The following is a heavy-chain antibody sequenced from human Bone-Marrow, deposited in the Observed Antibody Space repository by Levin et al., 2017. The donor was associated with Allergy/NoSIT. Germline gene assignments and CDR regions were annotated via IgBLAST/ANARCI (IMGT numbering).Heavy chain of an antibody. CDR3: ARGPVLRYFDWLFDY. CDR1: GFTFSSYG. CDR2: IWYDGSNK. J-gene: IGHJ4*02. Sequence: GGSLRLSCAASGFTFSSYGMHWVRQAPGKGLEWVAVIWYDGSNKYYADSVKGRFTISRDNSKNTLYLQMNSLRAEDTAVYYCARGPVLRYFDWLFDYWGQGTLVTVSS. V-gene: IGHV3-33*01. D-gene: IGHD3-9*01.